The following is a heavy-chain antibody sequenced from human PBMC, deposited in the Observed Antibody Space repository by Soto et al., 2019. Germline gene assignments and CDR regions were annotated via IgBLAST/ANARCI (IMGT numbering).Heavy chain of an antibody. D-gene: IGHD4-17*01. Sequence: SETLSLTCTVSGGSISSYYWSWIRQPPGKGLEWIGDIYYSGSTNYNPSLKSRVTISVDTSKNQFSLKLSSVTAADTAVYYCARGTRLDGDYSVLDYWGQGTLVTVSS. J-gene: IGHJ4*02. CDR3: ARGTRLDGDYSVLDY. CDR1: GGSISSYY. CDR2: IYYSGST. V-gene: IGHV4-59*12.